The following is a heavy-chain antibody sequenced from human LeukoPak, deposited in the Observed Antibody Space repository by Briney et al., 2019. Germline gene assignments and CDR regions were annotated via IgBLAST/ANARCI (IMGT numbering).Heavy chain of an antibody. V-gene: IGHV4-39*01. CDR3: AGHNMYYYADSGYQQIAKNGFDV. CDR1: GGSISSRIYF. Sequence: SETLSLTCAVSGGSISSRIYFWGWIRQPPGKGLDWIGNIHYSGNTYSNPSLKSRVTISVDTSKNQFSLKLTSVTAADTAVYYCAGHNMYYYADSGYQQIAKNGFDVWGRGTMVTVSS. D-gene: IGHD3-10*01. J-gene: IGHJ3*01. CDR2: IHYSGNT.